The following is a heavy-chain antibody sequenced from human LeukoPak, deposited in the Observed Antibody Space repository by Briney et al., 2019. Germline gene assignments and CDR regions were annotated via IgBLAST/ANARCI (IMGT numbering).Heavy chain of an antibody. CDR2: VYYTGST. Sequence: PSETLSLTCAVYGGSFSGSYWTWIRQPPGKGLEWIGFVYYTGSTNYNPSLKSRVTISLDTSKNQFSLQLNSVTAADTAVYYCARAGYSYGTGYYFDYWGQGTLVTVSS. CDR1: GGSFSGSY. V-gene: IGHV4-59*01. D-gene: IGHD5-18*01. CDR3: ARAGYSYGTGYYFDY. J-gene: IGHJ4*02.